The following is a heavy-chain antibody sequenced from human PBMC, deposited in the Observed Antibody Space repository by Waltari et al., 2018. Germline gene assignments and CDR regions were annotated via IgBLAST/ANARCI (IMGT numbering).Heavy chain of an antibody. CDR2: IIPILGIA. Sequence: QVQLVQSGAEVKKPGSAVKVSCKASGGTFSSYAISWVRQAPGQGFEWMGGIIPILGIANYAQKFQGRVTITADKSTSTAYMELSSLRSEDTAVYYCARDHYSGYDNDYWGQGTLVTVSS. D-gene: IGHD5-12*01. CDR3: ARDHYSGYDNDY. V-gene: IGHV1-69*10. J-gene: IGHJ4*02. CDR1: GGTFSSYA.